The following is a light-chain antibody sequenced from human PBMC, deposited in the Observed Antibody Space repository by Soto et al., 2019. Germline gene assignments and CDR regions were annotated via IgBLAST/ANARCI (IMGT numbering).Light chain of an antibody. CDR2: DAS. CDR3: QHYNNWPLT. J-gene: IGKJ4*01. CDR1: QSVGTN. Sequence: EIVMTQSPATLSLSPGERATLSCRASQSVGTNLAWYQQKPGQAPRLLIYDASTRATGLPARFSGRVSGAEFTLTISSLQSEDFAVYYCQHYNNWPLTFGAGTKVEIK. V-gene: IGKV3-15*01.